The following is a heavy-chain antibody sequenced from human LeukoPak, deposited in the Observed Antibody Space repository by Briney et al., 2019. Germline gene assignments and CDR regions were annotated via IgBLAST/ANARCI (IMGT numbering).Heavy chain of an antibody. CDR3: ARDRDYSNSLDY. D-gene: IGHD6-6*01. CDR1: GDSISSCY. J-gene: IGHJ4*02. V-gene: IGHV4-4*07. CDR2: ICTSGTI. Sequence: PSETLSLTCTVSGDSISSCYWSWIRQPAGKGLEWIGRICTSGTINYNPSLKNRVTMSVDTSKNQFSLKLTSVTAADTAVYYCARDRDYSNSLDYWGQGTLVTVSS.